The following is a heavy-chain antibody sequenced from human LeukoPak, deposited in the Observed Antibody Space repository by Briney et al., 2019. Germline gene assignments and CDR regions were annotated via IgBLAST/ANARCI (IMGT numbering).Heavy chain of an antibody. J-gene: IGHJ4*02. CDR3: ARDPGYCSSTSCYTGAYYFDY. CDR1: GFTFDDYG. D-gene: IGHD2-2*02. V-gene: IGHV3-20*04. Sequence: GGSLRLSCAASGFTFDDYGTSWVRQAPGKGLEWVSGINWNGGSTGYADSVKGRFTISRDNAKNSLYLQMNSLRAEDMALYYCARDPGYCSSTSCYTGAYYFDYWGQGTLVTVSS. CDR2: INWNGGST.